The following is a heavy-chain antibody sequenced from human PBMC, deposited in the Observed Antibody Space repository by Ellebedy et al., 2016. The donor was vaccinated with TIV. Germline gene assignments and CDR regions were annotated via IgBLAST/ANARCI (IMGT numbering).Heavy chain of an antibody. V-gene: IGHV1-46*01. D-gene: IGHD5-12*01. CDR2: TDPSGGST. J-gene: IGHJ4*02. CDR1: GYTFSSNY. Sequence: ASVKVSCKASGYTFSSNYMHWVRPAPGQGLEWMGITDPSGGSTNYAQKFQGRVTMTRDTSTSTVYMELSSLRSEDTAVYYCARRSSAYALDYWGQGTLVTVSS. CDR3: ARRSSAYALDY.